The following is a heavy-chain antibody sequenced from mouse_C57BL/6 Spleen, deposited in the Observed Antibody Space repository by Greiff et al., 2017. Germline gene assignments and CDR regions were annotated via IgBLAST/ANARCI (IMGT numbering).Heavy chain of an antibody. Sequence: VQLQQPGAELVRPGTSVKLSCKASGYTFTSYWMHWVKQRPGQGLEWIGVIDPSDSYTNYNQKFKGKATLTVDTSSSTAYMQLSSLTSEDSAVYYCARWITTVVATPYYFDYWGQGTTLTVSS. CDR1: GYTFTSYW. J-gene: IGHJ2*01. CDR2: IDPSDSYT. CDR3: ARWITTVVATPYYFDY. V-gene: IGHV1-59*01. D-gene: IGHD1-1*01.